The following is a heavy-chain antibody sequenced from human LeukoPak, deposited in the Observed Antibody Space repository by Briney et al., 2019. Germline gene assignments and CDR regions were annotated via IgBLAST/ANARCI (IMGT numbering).Heavy chain of an antibody. CDR1: GITLSNYG. J-gene: IGHJ4*02. Sequence: GGSLRLSCAVSGITLSNYGMSWVRQAPGKGLEWVAGISDSGGSTKYADSVKGRFTIARENRKNTLYLQMNSLRAEDTPVYFCAKRGVVIRVILVGFHKEAYYFESWGQGALVTVSS. CDR3: AKRGVVIRVILVGFHKEAYYFES. CDR2: ISDSGGST. D-gene: IGHD3/OR15-3a*01. V-gene: IGHV3-23*01.